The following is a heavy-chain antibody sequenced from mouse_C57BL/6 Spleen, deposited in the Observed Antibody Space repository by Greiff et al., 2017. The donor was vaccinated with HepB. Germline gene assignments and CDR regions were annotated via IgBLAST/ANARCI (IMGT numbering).Heavy chain of an antibody. CDR1: GFTFSDYG. J-gene: IGHJ2*01. D-gene: IGHD2-1*01. Sequence: VQLKESGGGLVKPGGSLKLSCAASGFTFSDYGMHWVRQAPEKGLEWVAYISSGSSTIYYADTVKGRFPISRDNAKNTLFLQMTSLRSEDTAMYYCARKEVYSYYFDYWGQGTTLTVSS. CDR2: ISSGSSTI. CDR3: ARKEVYSYYFDY. V-gene: IGHV5-17*01.